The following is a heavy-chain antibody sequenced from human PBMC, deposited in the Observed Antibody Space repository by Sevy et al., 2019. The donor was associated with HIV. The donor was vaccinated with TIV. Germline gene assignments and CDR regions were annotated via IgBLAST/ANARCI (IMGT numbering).Heavy chain of an antibody. Sequence: SETLSLTCTVSGGSISSYYWSWIRQPAGKGLEWIGRIYTSGSTNYNPSLKGRVTMSVDTSKNQFSLKLSSVTAADTAVYYCEREPTFWASIAAAGRFDPWGQGTLVTVSS. D-gene: IGHD6-13*01. CDR2: IYTSGST. CDR1: GGSISSYY. CDR3: EREPTFWASIAAAGRFDP. J-gene: IGHJ5*02. V-gene: IGHV4-4*07.